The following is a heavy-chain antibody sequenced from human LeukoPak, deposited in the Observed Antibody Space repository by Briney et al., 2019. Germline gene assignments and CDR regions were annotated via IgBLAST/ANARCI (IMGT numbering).Heavy chain of an antibody. J-gene: IGHJ4*02. D-gene: IGHD4-23*01. CDR1: GFTFNSYA. Sequence: GGSLRLSCAASGFTFNSYAMSWVRQAPGKGLEWVSAIRGSGGTMFYADSVKGRFTVSRDNSKNTLYLQMNSLRAEDMALYYCAKGTTVVTLAFFDYWGQGTLVTVSS. CDR3: AKGTTVVTLAFFDY. CDR2: IRGSGGTM. V-gene: IGHV3-23*01.